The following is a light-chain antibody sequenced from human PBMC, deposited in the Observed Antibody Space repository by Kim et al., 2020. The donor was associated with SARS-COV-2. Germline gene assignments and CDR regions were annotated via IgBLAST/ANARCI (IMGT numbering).Light chain of an antibody. CDR1: SSDVGGYNY. V-gene: IGLV2-14*03. CDR3: SSYTSSHTVV. Sequence: QSALTQPASVSGSPGQSITISCTGTSSDVGGYNYVTWYQQHPGKVPKLMIFDVNNRSSGVSNRFSGSKSGNTASLTISGLQAEDEADYYCSSYTSSHTVVFGGGTQLTVL. J-gene: IGLJ2*01. CDR2: DVN.